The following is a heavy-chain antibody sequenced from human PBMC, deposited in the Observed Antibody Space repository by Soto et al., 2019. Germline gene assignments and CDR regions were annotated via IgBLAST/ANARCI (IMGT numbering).Heavy chain of an antibody. CDR3: SRGILV. J-gene: IGHJ4*02. V-gene: IGHV4-31*03. CDR2: ITYGGST. Sequence: QVQLQESGPGLVKPSQTLSLTCTVSGGSINSGGYCWSWIRQHPGQGLDWIGCITYGGSTSYNPSLKRRVTISVDTSKNHFSLKLTSVTAADTAVYYCSRGILVWGQGALITVSS. CDR1: GGSINSGGYC. D-gene: IGHD5-18*01.